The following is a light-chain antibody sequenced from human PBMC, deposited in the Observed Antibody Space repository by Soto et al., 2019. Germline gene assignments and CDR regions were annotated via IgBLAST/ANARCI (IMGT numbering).Light chain of an antibody. CDR3: QSYDSSLSGTNVV. CDR2: GNS. CDR1: SSNIGAGYD. V-gene: IGLV1-40*01. Sequence: QSVLTQLPSVSGAPGQRVTLSCTGSSSNIGAGYDVHWYQQLPGTAPKLLIYGNSNRPSGVPDRFSGTKSGTPASLAITGLQAEDEADYYCQSYDSSLSGTNVVFGGGTKLTVL. J-gene: IGLJ2*01.